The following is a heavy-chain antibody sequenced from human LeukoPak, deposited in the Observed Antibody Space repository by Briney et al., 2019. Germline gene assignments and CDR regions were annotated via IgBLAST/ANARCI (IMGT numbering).Heavy chain of an antibody. V-gene: IGHV3-23*01. J-gene: IGHJ4*02. CDR2: ISGSGGST. CDR3: AKASAMIVVVSKYFDY. Sequence: GGSLRLSCAASGFAFSSYAMSWVRQAPGKGLEWVSAISGSGGSTYYADSVKGRFTISRDNSKNTLYLQMNSLRAEDTAVYYCAKASAMIVVVSKYFDYWGQGTLVTVSS. D-gene: IGHD3-22*01. CDR1: GFAFSSYA.